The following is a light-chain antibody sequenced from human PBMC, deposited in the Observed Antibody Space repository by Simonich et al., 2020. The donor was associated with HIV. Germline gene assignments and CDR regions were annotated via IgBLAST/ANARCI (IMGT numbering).Light chain of an antibody. Sequence: QSALTQPASVSGSPGQSITISCTGTSSDVGGYNSVSWYQQHPGKAPKLMIYDVSKRPSGVSNRFSGSKSGNTASLTISGLQAEDEADYYCAAWDDSLSGPVVFGGGTKLTVL. J-gene: IGLJ2*01. CDR1: SSDVGGYNS. V-gene: IGLV2-14*01. CDR2: DVS. CDR3: AAWDDSLSGPVV.